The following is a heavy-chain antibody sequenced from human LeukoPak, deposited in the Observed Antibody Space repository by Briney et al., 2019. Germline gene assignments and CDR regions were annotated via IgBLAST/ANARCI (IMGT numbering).Heavy chain of an antibody. J-gene: IGHJ4*02. CDR3: ARLSGYNWESFYDY. Sequence: GGSLRLSCAASGFTFSSYEMNWVRQAPGKGLEWVSYISSSSSTIYYADSVKGRFTISRDNAKNSLYLQMNSLRAEDTAVYYCARLSGYNWESFYDYWGQGTLVTVSS. CDR2: ISSSSSTI. V-gene: IGHV3-48*01. CDR1: GFTFSSYE. D-gene: IGHD5-12*01.